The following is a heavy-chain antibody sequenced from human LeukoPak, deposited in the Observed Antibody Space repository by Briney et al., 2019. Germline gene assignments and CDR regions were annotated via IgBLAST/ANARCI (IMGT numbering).Heavy chain of an antibody. CDR2: IYYSGST. V-gene: IGHV4-39*01. J-gene: IGHJ5*02. Sequence: SETLSLTCTVSGGSISSSSYYWGWIRQPPGKGLEWIGSIYYSGSTYYNPSLKSRVTISVDTSKHQFSLKLSSVTAADTAVYYCARHGSLYSWFDPWGQGTLVTVSS. D-gene: IGHD3-10*01. CDR3: ARHGSLYSWFDP. CDR1: GGSISSSSYY.